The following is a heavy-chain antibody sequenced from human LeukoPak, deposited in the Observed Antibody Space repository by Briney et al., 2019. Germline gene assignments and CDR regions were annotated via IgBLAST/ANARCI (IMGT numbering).Heavy chain of an antibody. Sequence: KPSETLSLTCTVSGGSISSSSYYWGWIRQPPGKGLEWIGSIYYSGSPYYNPSLESRVTISLDTSKNQFSLKLKSVTAADTAVYYCARDPNQAGAGYHFDYWGQGTLVTVSS. CDR2: IYYSGSP. V-gene: IGHV4-39*07. CDR3: ARDPNQAGAGYHFDY. D-gene: IGHD6-19*01. J-gene: IGHJ4*02. CDR1: GGSISSSSYY.